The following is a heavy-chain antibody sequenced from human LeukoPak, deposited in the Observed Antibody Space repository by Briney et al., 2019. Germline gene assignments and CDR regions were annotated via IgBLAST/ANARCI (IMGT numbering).Heavy chain of an antibody. CDR1: GFTFSSYS. V-gene: IGHV4-38-2*02. J-gene: IGHJ5*02. CDR2: IYHSGST. D-gene: IGHD7-27*01. CDR3: AREAVRTGWFDP. Sequence: GSLRLSCAASGFTFSSYSMNWVRQAPGKGLEWIGSIYHSGSTYYNPSLKSRVTISVDTSKNQFSLKLSSVTAADTAAYYCAREAVRTGWFDPWGQGTLVTVSS.